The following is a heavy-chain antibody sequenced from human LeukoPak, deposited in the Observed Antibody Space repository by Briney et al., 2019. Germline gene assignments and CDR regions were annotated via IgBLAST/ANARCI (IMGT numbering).Heavy chain of an antibody. Sequence: GESLKISCKGSGYSFTNYWIGWVRQMPGKGLEWVGIIYPGDSDTTYKPSFQGQVTISADKSISTPYLQWSSLKASDTAMYYCARSRAETVPVWGSYRHHDAFGIWGQGTMVTVSS. J-gene: IGHJ3*02. V-gene: IGHV5-51*01. CDR2: IYPGDSDT. CDR1: GYSFTNYW. CDR3: ARSRAETVPVWGSYRHHDAFGI. D-gene: IGHD3-16*02.